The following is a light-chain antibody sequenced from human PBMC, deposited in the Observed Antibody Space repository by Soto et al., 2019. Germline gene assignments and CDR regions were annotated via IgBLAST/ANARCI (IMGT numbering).Light chain of an antibody. Sequence: DIQMTQSPSSLSASVGDRVTITCRASQSIDTYLNWYQQKPGKAPKFLIYAASSLQSGVPLRFSGGGSGTDFTLTISSLQPEDFATYYCQQSHSTPLVFGQGTKVEIK. CDR2: AAS. CDR3: QQSHSTPLV. CDR1: QSIDTY. V-gene: IGKV1-39*01. J-gene: IGKJ1*01.